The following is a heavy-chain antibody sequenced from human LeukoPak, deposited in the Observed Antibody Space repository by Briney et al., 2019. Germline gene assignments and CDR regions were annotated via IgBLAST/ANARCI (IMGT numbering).Heavy chain of an antibody. J-gene: IGHJ4*02. CDR1: GGSISSYY. Sequence: SETLSLTCTVSGGSISSYYWNWIRQPPGKGLEWIGYIYYTGSTDYNPSLKSRVTISLDTSKNQFSLKLSSVTAADTAVYYCARGFGYYGSGSYQHYWGQGTLVTVSS. CDR3: ARGFGYYGSGSYQHY. CDR2: IYYTGST. V-gene: IGHV4-59*01. D-gene: IGHD3-10*01.